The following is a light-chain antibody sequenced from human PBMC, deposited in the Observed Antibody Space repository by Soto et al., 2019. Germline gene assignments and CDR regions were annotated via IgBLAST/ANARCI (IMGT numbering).Light chain of an antibody. V-gene: IGKV1-5*03. CDR1: QTISSW. Sequence: DIQMNQSPSTLSGSVGDRVTITCRASQTISSWLAWYQQKPGKAPKLLIYKASTLKSGVPSRFSGSGSGTEFTLTISSLQPDDFATYYCQQYNSYPWTFGQGTMVDI. CDR2: KAS. J-gene: IGKJ1*01. CDR3: QQYNSYPWT.